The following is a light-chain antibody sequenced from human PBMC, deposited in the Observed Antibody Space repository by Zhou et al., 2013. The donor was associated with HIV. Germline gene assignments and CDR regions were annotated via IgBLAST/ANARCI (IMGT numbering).Light chain of an antibody. J-gene: IGKJ2*01. V-gene: IGKV1-39*01. CDR1: QDISNY. CDR2: MAS. Sequence: DIQMTQSPSSLSASVGDRVTITCQASQDISNYLAWYQQKPGKAPKLLIYMASSLKSGVPSRFSGSGSGTDFTLTINSLQPEDFATYYCQQSYNYPYNFGQGTNLEIK. CDR3: QQSYNYPYN.